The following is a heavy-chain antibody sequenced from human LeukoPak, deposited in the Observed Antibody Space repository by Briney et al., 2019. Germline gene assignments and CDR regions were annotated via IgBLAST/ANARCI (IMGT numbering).Heavy chain of an antibody. CDR3: GSSHSSSWYDF. CDR2: IYYSGST. J-gene: IGHJ4*02. Sequence: PSETLSLTCTVSGDSISSRNYYWGWIRQPPGKGLEWIASIYYSGSTYYNPSLKSRVTISIDTSKNQFSLYFHSVTAADTAVYFCGSSHSSSWYDFWGQGTLVTVSS. V-gene: IGHV4-39*07. D-gene: IGHD6-13*01. CDR1: GDSISSRNYY.